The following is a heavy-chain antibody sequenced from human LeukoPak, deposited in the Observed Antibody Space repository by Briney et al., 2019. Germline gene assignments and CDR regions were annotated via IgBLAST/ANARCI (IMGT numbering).Heavy chain of an antibody. D-gene: IGHD3-10*01. CDR2: IYTSGST. CDR3: ARVLTMVRGAYGY. J-gene: IGHJ4*02. V-gene: IGHV4-61*02. CDR1: GGSISSGSYY. Sequence: SQTLSLTCTVSGGSISSGSYYWSWIRQPAGKGLEWIGRIYTSGSTNYNPSLKSRVTISVDTSKNQFSLKLSSVTAADTAVYYCARVLTMVRGAYGYWGQGTLVTVSS.